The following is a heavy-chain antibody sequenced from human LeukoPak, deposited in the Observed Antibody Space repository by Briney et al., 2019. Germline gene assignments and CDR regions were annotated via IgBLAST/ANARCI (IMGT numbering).Heavy chain of an antibody. CDR2: IYHAGNT. CDR1: GGSISSSNW. V-gene: IGHV4-4*02. D-gene: IGHD2-15*01. CDR3: ARGCGGGSCYHYYFDY. J-gene: IGHJ4*02. Sequence: SGTLSLTCAVSGGSISSSNWWTWVRQPPGKGLEWIGEIYHAGNTNYNPSLKSRVTISVNKSKNQLSLNLTSVTAADTAVYYCARGCGGGSCYHYYFDYWGQGTLVTVSS.